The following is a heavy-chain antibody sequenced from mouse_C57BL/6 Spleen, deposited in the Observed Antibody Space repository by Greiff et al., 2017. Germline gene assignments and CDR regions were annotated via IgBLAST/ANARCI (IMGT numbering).Heavy chain of an antibody. CDR1: GFTFSDYG. Sequence: EVKVEESGGGLVKPGGSLKLSCAASGFTFSDYGMHWVRQAPEKGLAWVAYISSGSSTIYYADTVKGRFTISRDNAKNTLFLQMTSLRSEDTAMYYCARGWDGFAYWGQGTLVTVSA. J-gene: IGHJ3*01. D-gene: IGHD4-1*01. CDR3: ARGWDGFAY. CDR2: ISSGSSTI. V-gene: IGHV5-17*01.